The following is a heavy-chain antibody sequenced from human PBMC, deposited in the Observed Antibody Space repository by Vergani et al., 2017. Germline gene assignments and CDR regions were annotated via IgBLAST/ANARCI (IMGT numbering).Heavy chain of an antibody. CDR1: GFTFSSYS. CDR3: AKDRGMTMVRGVIRAGWFDP. D-gene: IGHD3-10*01. CDR2: ISWNSGSI. J-gene: IGHJ5*02. V-gene: IGHV3-21*01. Sequence: EVQLVESGGGLVKPGGSLRLSCAASGFTFSSYSMNWVRQAPGKGLEWVSGISWNSGSIGYADSVKGRFTISRDNAKYSLYLQMNSLRAEDTAVYYCAKDRGMTMVRGVIRAGWFDPWGQGTLVTVSS.